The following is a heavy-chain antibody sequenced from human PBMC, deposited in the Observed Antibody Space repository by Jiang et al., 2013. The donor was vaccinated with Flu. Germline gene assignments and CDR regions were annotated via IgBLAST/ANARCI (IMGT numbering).Heavy chain of an antibody. Sequence: SCKASGGTFSSYAISWVRQAPGQGLEWMGGIIPIFGTANYAQKFQGRVTITADESTSTAYMELSSLRSEDTAVYYCARRQLRPDGYNHFDYWGQGTLVTVSS. CDR2: IIPIFGTA. CDR1: GGTFSSYA. V-gene: IGHV1-69*01. CDR3: ARRQLRPDGYNHFDY. D-gene: IGHD5-24*01. J-gene: IGHJ4*02.